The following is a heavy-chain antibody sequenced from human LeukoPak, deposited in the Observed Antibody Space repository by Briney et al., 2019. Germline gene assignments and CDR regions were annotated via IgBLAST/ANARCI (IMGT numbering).Heavy chain of an antibody. J-gene: IGHJ4*02. CDR3: ARVTRNSGWFFDY. D-gene: IGHD6-19*01. Sequence: SETLSLTCDVSGYSISGGYFWGWIRQPPGMGLEWIGSTAHRGSTYYNPSLKGRVSISIDGSKNQFSLSLTSVTAADTAISYCARVTRNSGWFFDYWGQGTLATVSS. V-gene: IGHV4-38-2*01. CDR1: GYSISGGYF. CDR2: TAHRGST.